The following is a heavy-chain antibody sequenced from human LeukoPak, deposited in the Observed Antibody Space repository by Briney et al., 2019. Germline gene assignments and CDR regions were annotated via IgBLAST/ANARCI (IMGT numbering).Heavy chain of an antibody. CDR2: IYYSGST. CDR1: GGSISSSNYY. D-gene: IGHD6-19*01. Sequence: SETLSLTCTVSGGSISSSNYYWGWIRQPPGKGLEWIGNIYYSGSTYYKPSLKTRVTISVDTSKNQFSLKLTSVTAAGTAVYYCARHASVDGNWPRPLDYWGQGSLVTVSS. J-gene: IGHJ4*02. V-gene: IGHV4-39*01. CDR3: ARHASVDGNWPRPLDY.